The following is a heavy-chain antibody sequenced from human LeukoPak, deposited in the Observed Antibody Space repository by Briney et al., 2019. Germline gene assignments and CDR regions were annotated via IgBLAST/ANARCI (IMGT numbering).Heavy chain of an antibody. Sequence: GGSLRLSCAASAFTFTTYSMNWVRQAPGKGLEWRSYISSSSNTIYYADSVKGRFTISRDNAKNSLYLQMNSLRAEDTAVYYCASLIPYYYDSSTYSPGDYWGQGTLVTVSS. CDR2: ISSSSNTI. J-gene: IGHJ4*02. D-gene: IGHD3-22*01. CDR1: AFTFTTYS. CDR3: ASLIPYYYDSSTYSPGDY. V-gene: IGHV3-48*01.